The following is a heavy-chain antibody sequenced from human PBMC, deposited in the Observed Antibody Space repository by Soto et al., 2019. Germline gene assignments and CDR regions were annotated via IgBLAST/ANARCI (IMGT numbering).Heavy chain of an antibody. J-gene: IGHJ4*02. Sequence: SETLSLTCIVSGDSVTSGSYYWTWLRQPPGKGLEWIGYISYTGRTKYNPSLQSRVTISVDTSKNDFSLNLSSVTAADTALYYCARAPDCGEGSCYRHFDHWGQGALVTVSS. D-gene: IGHD2-15*01. V-gene: IGHV4-61*03. CDR3: ARAPDCGEGSCYRHFDH. CDR2: ISYTGRT. CDR1: GDSVTSGSYY.